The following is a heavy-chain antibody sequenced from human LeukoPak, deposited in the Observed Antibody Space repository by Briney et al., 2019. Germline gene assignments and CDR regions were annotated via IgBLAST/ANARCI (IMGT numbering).Heavy chain of an antibody. CDR1: GYTFTGYY. D-gene: IGHD5-18*01. CDR2: INPNSGNT. Sequence: GASVKVSCKASGYTFTGYYMHWVRQAPGQGLEWMGWINPNSGNTGYAQKFQGRVTMTRNTSISTAYMELSSLRSEDTAVYYCARQYVDTAMVWGQGTLVTVSS. CDR3: ARQYVDTAMV. J-gene: IGHJ4*02. V-gene: IGHV1-8*02.